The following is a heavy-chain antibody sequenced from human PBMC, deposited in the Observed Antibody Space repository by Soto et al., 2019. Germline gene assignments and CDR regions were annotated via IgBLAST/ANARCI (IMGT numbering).Heavy chain of an antibody. V-gene: IGHV1-18*01. CDR3: ARADTNYYYYGMDV. J-gene: IGHJ6*02. CDR2: ISAYNGNT. Sequence: ASVKVSCKASGYTFTSYGISWVRQAPGQGLEWMGWISAYNGNTNYAQKLQGRVTMTTDTSTSTAYMELRSLRSDDTAVYYCARADTNYYYYGMDVWGQGTKVTVSS. CDR1: GYTFTSYG.